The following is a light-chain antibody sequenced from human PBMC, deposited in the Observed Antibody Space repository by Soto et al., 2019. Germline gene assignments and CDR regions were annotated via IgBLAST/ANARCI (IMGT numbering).Light chain of an antibody. V-gene: IGKV1-5*01. CDR1: QSISSW. J-gene: IGKJ1*01. CDR3: QQYGTYLWT. CDR2: DAS. Sequence: DLQMTQSPSTLSASVGDRVTITCRASQSISSWLAWFQQKPGKAPKLLTYDASSLESRVPSRFSGSGSGTEFTLTISSLQPDDFATYYCQQYGTYLWTFGQGTKVDIK.